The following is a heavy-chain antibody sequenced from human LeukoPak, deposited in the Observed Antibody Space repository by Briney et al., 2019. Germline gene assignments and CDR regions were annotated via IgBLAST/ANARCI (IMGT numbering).Heavy chain of an antibody. V-gene: IGHV3-23*01. CDR2: ISGSGGST. J-gene: IGHJ4*02. CDR3: AKDPQWELPSPFDH. D-gene: IGHD1-26*01. Sequence: GGPLRLSCAASGFTFSSYAMSWVRQAPGKGLEWVSAISGSGGSTYYADSVKGRFSISRDNSKNTLYLLMNSLRAEDTAVYYCAKDPQWELPSPFDHWGQGTQVTVSS. CDR1: GFTFSSYA.